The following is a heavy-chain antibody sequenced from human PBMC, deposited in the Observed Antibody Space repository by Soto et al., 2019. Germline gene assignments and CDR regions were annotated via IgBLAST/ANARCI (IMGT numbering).Heavy chain of an antibody. Sequence: PSETLSLTCAISGASTYTNDWWIWLRQPPGRGLEWIAEIHHTGRTNYNASFMGRAALSVDNSKNQFHLNLRAVTAAETAIYFCARAKHRSVWAFDFWGQGSLVTSPQ. D-gene: IGHD6-19*01. V-gene: IGHV4-4*02. CDR2: IHHTGRT. CDR1: GASTYTNDW. J-gene: IGHJ4*02. CDR3: ARAKHRSVWAFDF.